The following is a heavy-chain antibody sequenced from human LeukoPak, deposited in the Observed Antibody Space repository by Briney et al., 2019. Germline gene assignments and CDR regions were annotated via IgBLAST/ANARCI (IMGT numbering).Heavy chain of an antibody. V-gene: IGHV4-39*07. J-gene: IGHJ6*03. CDR2: IYYSGST. CDR1: GGSISSYY. Sequence: SETLSLTCTVSGGSISSYYWGWIRQPPGKGLEWIGSIYYSGSTYYNPSLKSRVTISVDTSKNQFSLKLSSVTAADTAVYYCARLNSGWDNYYYYYMDVWGKGTTVTVSS. D-gene: IGHD6-19*01. CDR3: ARLNSGWDNYYYYYMDV.